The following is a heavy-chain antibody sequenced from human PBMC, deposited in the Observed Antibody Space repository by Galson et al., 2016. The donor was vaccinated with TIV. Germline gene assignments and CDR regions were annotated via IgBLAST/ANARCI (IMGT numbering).Heavy chain of an antibody. CDR1: GFTFSSFA. Sequence: SLRLSCAASGFTFSSFAMSWVRQAPGKGLEWVSRISVGGGRTNYADSVKGRFTISRDNPKNTLYLQMSSLRADDTAVYFCAKMDSSGFDYVRRFDFWGQGTLATVSS. V-gene: IGHV3-23*01. J-gene: IGHJ4*02. CDR2: ISVGGGRT. D-gene: IGHD3-22*01. CDR3: AKMDSSGFDYVRRFDF.